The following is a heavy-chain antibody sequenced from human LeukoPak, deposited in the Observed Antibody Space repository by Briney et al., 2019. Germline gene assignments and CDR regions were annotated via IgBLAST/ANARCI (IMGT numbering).Heavy chain of an antibody. J-gene: IGHJ5*02. CDR1: GYTFTSYY. Sequence: ASVKVSCKASGYTFTSYYMHWVRQAPGQGLGWMGIINPSGGSTSYAQKFQGRVTMTRDTSTSTVYMELSSLRSEDTAVYYCARDRQPRRDCSSTSCYWLRNWFDPWGQGTLVTVSS. CDR3: ARDRQPRRDCSSTSCYWLRNWFDP. V-gene: IGHV1-46*01. D-gene: IGHD2-2*01. CDR2: INPSGGST.